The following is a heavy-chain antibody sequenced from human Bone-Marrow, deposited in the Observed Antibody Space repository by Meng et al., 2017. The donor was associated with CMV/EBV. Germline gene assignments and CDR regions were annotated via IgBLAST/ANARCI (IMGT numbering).Heavy chain of an antibody. D-gene: IGHD6-13*01. CDR1: VCSFSSGDYY. J-gene: IGHJ4*02. V-gene: IGHV4-30-4*08. CDR2: IYYSGST. CDR3: ARGVRQQLAFLY. Sequence: VSVCSFSSGDYYWSWLRQPPGKGLEWIGYIYYSGSTYYNPSLKSRVTISVDTSKNQFSLKLSSVTAADTAVYYCARGVRQQLAFLYWGQGTLVTVSS.